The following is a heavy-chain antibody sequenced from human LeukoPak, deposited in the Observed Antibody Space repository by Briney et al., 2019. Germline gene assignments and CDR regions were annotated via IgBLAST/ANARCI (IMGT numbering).Heavy chain of an antibody. CDR2: IDHSGST. Sequence: SETLSLTCAVYGGSFSGYYWSWIRQTPGKGLEWIGEIDHSGSTNYNPSLKSRVTISLDASKNQFSLKLTSVTAADTAVYYCARGEGSRSYYPYFDYWGQGTLVTVSS. D-gene: IGHD3-10*01. CDR1: GGSFSGYY. J-gene: IGHJ4*02. V-gene: IGHV4-34*01. CDR3: ARGEGSRSYYPYFDY.